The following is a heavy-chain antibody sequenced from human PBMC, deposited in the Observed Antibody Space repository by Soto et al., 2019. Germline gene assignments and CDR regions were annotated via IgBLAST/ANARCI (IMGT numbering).Heavy chain of an antibody. J-gene: IGHJ6*02. CDR1: GFTFSNAW. V-gene: IGHV3-15*07. CDR3: TTARQLQTYYYGMDV. D-gene: IGHD2-2*01. CDR2: IKSKTDGGTT. Sequence: GGSLSLSCAASGFTFSNAWMNWVRQAPGKGLEWVGRIKSKTDGGTTDYAAPVKGRFTISRDDSKNTLYLQMNSLKTEDTAVYYCTTARQLQTYYYGMDVWGQGTTVTVSS.